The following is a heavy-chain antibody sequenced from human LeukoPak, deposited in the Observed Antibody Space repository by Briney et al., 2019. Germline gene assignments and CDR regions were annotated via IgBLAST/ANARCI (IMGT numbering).Heavy chain of an antibody. J-gene: IGHJ4*02. CDR3: ARGQYCSTTTCYSARRYFDF. Sequence: SETLSLTCAVSGGAFSNYFWTWIRQPPGKGLEWIAEINDSGSTDSNSSLRGRVAISLDTSKNQFSLRLTSVTAADTAVYYCARGQYCSTTTCYSARRYFDFWGQGTLVTVSS. D-gene: IGHD2-2*01. CDR1: GGAFSNYF. CDR2: INDSGST. V-gene: IGHV4-34*01.